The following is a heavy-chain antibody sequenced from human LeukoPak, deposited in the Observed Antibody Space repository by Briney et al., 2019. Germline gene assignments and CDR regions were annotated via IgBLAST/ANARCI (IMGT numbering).Heavy chain of an antibody. V-gene: IGHV3-11*01. J-gene: IGHJ4*02. CDR1: GFPFSAYY. D-gene: IGHD3-22*01. Sequence: GSLRLSFAASGFPFSAYYMSWIRPAPGQGLEWVSSIITSVTIIYYADAVKGRFTIPRDNAKNSLDLQMNSLRAEDTAVYYCARDVHYCDSSRLPGYWGEGTRVSVSS. CDR2: IITSVTII. CDR3: ARDVHYCDSSRLPGY.